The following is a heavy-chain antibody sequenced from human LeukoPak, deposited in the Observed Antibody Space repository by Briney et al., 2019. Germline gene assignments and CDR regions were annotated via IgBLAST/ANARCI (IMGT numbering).Heavy chain of an antibody. D-gene: IGHD5-12*01. CDR2: ISGSGGST. Sequence: GGSLRLSCAASGFTFSGYAMSWVRQAPGKGLEWVSAISGSGGSTYYADSVKGRFTISRDNSKNTLYLQMNSLRAEDTAVYYCAREYSGYDLGIYYYYYYMDVWGKGTTVTVSS. J-gene: IGHJ6*03. CDR3: AREYSGYDLGIYYYYYYMDV. CDR1: GFTFSGYA. V-gene: IGHV3-23*01.